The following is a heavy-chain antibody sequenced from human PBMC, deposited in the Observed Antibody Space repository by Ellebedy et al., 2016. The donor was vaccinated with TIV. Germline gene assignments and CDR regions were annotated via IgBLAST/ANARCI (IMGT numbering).Heavy chain of an antibody. Sequence: GESLKISCAASGFTFSGYSMNWVRQAPGKGLEWVSSISRSPTYIYYADSVKGRFTISRDNAKNSLYLQMNSLRAEDTAVYYCAREASRSWFMPPSTFDSWGQGTLVTVSS. J-gene: IGHJ4*02. CDR3: AREASRSWFMPPSTFDS. V-gene: IGHV3-21*01. CDR1: GFTFSGYS. D-gene: IGHD6-13*01. CDR2: ISRSPTYI.